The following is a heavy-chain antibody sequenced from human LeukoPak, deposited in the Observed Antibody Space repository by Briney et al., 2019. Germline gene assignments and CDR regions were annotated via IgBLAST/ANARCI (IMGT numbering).Heavy chain of an antibody. D-gene: IGHD4-17*01. CDR3: PRDELGYGDYVPGYYYGMDV. CDR2: IYYSGST. Sequence: SETLALTCTVSDGSISSSSYYWGWIRQPPGKGLEWIGSIYYSGSTYYNPSLKSRVTKSVDTSKNQFSLKLSSVTAADTAVYYCPRDELGYGDYVPGYYYGMDVWGQGTTVTVSS. V-gene: IGHV4-39*07. J-gene: IGHJ6*02. CDR1: DGSISSSSYY.